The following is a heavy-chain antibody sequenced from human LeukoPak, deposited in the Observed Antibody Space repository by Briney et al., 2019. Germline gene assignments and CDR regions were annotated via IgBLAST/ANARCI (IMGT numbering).Heavy chain of an antibody. J-gene: IGHJ4*02. V-gene: IGHV4-34*01. CDR1: GVSLSGYY. CDR3: ANRGGLVGY. Sequence: SETLSLTCAVNGVSLSGYYWGWIRQPPGKGLEWIGEINHSGSTHYNPSLKSRVTMSVDTSKNQFSLELTSVTAADTAVYYCANRGGLVGYWGQGALVTVSS. CDR2: INHSGST. D-gene: IGHD1-26*01.